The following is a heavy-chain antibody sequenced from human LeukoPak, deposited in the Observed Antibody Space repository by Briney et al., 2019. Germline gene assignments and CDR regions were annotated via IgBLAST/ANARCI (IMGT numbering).Heavy chain of an antibody. Sequence: GGSLRLSCADSGFTFSSYSMNWVRQAPGKGLEWVSSISRSSSYIYYTDSVKGRFTISRDNAKNSLYLQMNSLRAEDTVVYYCARDRSGYNLFDYWGQGTLVTVSS. D-gene: IGHD5-12*01. CDR3: ARDRSGYNLFDY. V-gene: IGHV3-21*01. CDR1: GFTFSSYS. J-gene: IGHJ4*02. CDR2: ISRSSSYI.